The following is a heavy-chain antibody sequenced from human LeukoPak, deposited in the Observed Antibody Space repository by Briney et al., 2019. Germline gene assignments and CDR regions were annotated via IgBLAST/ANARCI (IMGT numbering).Heavy chain of an antibody. CDR1: GGSFSGYY. CDR2: INHSGST. Sequence: SETLSLTCAVYGGSFSGYYWSWIRQPPGKGLEWIGEINHSGSTNYNPSLKSRVTISVDTSENQFSLKLSSVTAADTAVYYCARVGSGIPFRYFDYWGQGTLVTVSS. CDR3: ARVGSGIPFRYFDY. V-gene: IGHV4-34*01. D-gene: IGHD3-10*01. J-gene: IGHJ4*02.